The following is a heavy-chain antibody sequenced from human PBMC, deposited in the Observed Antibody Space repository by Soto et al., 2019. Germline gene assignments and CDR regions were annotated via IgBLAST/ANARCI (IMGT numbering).Heavy chain of an antibody. D-gene: IGHD2-15*01. CDR2: IWYDGSNK. V-gene: IGHV3-33*08. CDR1: GFTFSSYG. J-gene: IGHJ6*03. Sequence: GGSLRLSCAVSGFTFSSYGMHWVRQAPGKGLEWVAVIWYDGSNKYYADSVKGRFTISRDNSKNTLYLQMNSLRAEDTAVYYCARKGGVVGQGYYYYYMDVWGKGTTVTVSS. CDR3: ARKGGVVGQGYYYYYMDV.